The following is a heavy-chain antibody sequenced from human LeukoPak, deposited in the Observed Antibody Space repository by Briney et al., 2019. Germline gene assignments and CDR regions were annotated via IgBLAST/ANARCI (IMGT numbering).Heavy chain of an antibody. J-gene: IGHJ4*02. CDR3: ARDYYDSSGYAY. V-gene: IGHV1-18*01. Sequence: GASVKVSCKASGYTGTSYGSSWLRQSPGQGLEWMVGSSAYNCNTKYAQKHQGIVTMTTITSTTTTYKYLMSLRSDATAVYYCARDYYDSSGYAYWGQGTLVTVSS. D-gene: IGHD3-22*01. CDR2: SSAYNCNT. CDR1: GYTGTSYG.